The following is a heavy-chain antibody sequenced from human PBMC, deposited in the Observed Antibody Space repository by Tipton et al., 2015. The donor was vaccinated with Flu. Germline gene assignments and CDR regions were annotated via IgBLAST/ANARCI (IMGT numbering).Heavy chain of an antibody. CDR2: VFYTGST. CDR3: ARIQGGYYGSESYDT. J-gene: IGHJ5*02. Sequence: TLSLTCSVSGGSISSYYWSRIRQPPGKGLEWIGYVFYTGSTDYNPSLKSRVTISVDTSKNQFSLELISVTAADTAVYYCARIQGGYYGSESYDTWGQGMLVTVSS. CDR1: GGSISSYY. V-gene: IGHV4-59*01. D-gene: IGHD3-10*01.